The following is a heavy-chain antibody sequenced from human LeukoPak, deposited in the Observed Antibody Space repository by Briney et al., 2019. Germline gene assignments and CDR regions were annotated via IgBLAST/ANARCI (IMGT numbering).Heavy chain of an antibody. CDR2: IYHSGST. Sequence: SETLSLTCTVSGYSISSGYYWGWIRQPPGKGLEWIGSIYHSGSTYYNPSLKSRVTISVDTSKNQFSLKLSSVTAADTAVYYCARVGYSYGKMDVWGKGTTVTVSS. CDR3: ARVGYSYGKMDV. D-gene: IGHD5-18*01. V-gene: IGHV4-38-2*02. J-gene: IGHJ6*04. CDR1: GYSISSGYY.